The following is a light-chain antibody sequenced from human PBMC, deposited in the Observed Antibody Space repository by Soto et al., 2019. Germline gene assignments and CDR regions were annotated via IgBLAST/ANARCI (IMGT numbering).Light chain of an antibody. J-gene: IGKJ2*01. Sequence: EIVLTQSPATLSLSPAERATLSCRASQSVSSALAWYQQRSGQSPRLLIYDASNRATGVPARFSGSGSGTDCTLTSSSLVPEDFAVYYCQQRSIWLPVYTCCQGTKLEIK. V-gene: IGKV3-11*01. CDR2: DAS. CDR3: QQRSIWLPVYT. CDR1: QSVSSA.